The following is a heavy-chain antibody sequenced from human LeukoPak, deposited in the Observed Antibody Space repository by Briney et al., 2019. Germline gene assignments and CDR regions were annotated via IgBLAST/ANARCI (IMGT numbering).Heavy chain of an antibody. J-gene: IGHJ3*02. CDR1: AFRFTTYW. CDR2: IYIGDSDS. Sequence: GESPKISWNGSAFRFTTYWIAWVRQMSGEGPEWMGIIYIGDSDSRYSPSSQGQVTISADKSITTAYLQWSSLKASDTAMYYCARVYSNAFDIWGQGTMVTVSS. CDR3: ARVYSNAFDI. D-gene: IGHD6-13*01. V-gene: IGHV5-51*01.